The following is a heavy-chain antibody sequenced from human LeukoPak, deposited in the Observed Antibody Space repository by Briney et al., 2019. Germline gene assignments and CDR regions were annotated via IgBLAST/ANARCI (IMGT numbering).Heavy chain of an antibody. J-gene: IGHJ4*02. CDR1: GYTFTSYY. CDR2: INPSGGST. Sequence: ASVKVSCKASGYTFTSYYMHWVRQAPGQGLEWMGIINPSGGSTSYAQKFQGRVTMTRDTSISTAYMELSRLRSDDTAVYYCARFCGGDCFHYWGQGTLVTVSS. D-gene: IGHD2-21*01. V-gene: IGHV1-46*01. CDR3: ARFCGGDCFHY.